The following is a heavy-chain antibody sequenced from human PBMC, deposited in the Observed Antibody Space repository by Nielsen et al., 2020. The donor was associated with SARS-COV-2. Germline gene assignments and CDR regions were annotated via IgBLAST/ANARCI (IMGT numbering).Heavy chain of an antibody. Sequence: SETLTLTCAVSGDSVSSNDWWTWVRQSPGKGLEWIGEVSHSGSTNYSPSLKSRVTLSMDKSRRQFSLRLASVSAADTAVYFCARGNLVVVPSPVLGLGPFFYYFNLDVWGKGTTVIVSS. D-gene: IGHD2-21*01. CDR1: GDSVSSNDW. CDR2: VSHSGST. J-gene: IGHJ6*03. CDR3: ARGNLVVVPSPVLGLGPFFYYFNLDV. V-gene: IGHV4-4*02.